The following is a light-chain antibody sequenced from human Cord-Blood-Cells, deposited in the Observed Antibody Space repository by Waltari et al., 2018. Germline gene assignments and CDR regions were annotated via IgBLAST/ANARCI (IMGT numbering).Light chain of an antibody. V-gene: IGLV2-23*01. CDR2: EGS. Sequence: QSALTQPASVSGSPGQSNTISCTGTSSDVGSYNLVSWYQPHPGKAPKLMIYEGSKRPSVVSNRFSGSKSGNTASLTISGLQAEDEADYYCCSYAGSSTWVFGGGTKLTVL. J-gene: IGLJ3*02. CDR1: SSDVGSYNL. CDR3: CSYAGSSTWV.